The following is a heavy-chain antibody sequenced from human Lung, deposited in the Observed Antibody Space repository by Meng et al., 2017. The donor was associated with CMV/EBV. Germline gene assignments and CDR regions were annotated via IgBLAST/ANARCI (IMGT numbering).Heavy chain of an antibody. CDR3: VRDRIAYGLDV. CDR1: GFRFDDFG. V-gene: IGHV3-20*04. Sequence: GGSLRLSCDASGFRFDDFGMGRVRQAPGKGLEWISGIDWNGGRTVYADSVKGRFTISRDNAENSLYVQMNSLRDEDTAVYYCVRDRIAYGLDVWGQGTTVTVSS. CDR2: IDWNGGRT. D-gene: IGHD2-15*01. J-gene: IGHJ6*02.